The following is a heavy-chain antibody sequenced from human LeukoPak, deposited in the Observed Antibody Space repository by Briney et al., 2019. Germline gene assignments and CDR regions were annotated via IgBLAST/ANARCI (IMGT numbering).Heavy chain of an antibody. CDR3: ARGPEGALYYYYGMDV. V-gene: IGHV4-59*01. CDR1: GGSISSYY. Sequence: SETLSLTCTVSGGSISSYYWSWIRQPPGKGLEWLGYIYYSGSTNYNPSLKSRVTISVDTSKNQFSLKLSSVTAADTAVYYCARGPEGALYYYYGMDVWGQGTTVTVSS. D-gene: IGHD1-26*01. J-gene: IGHJ6*02. CDR2: IYYSGST.